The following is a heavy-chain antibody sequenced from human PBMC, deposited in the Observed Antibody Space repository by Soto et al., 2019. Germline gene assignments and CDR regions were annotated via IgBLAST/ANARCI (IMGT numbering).Heavy chain of an antibody. D-gene: IGHD3-16*01. Sequence: PSETLSLTCTFSGGSISSDYWSWIRQPPGKGLEWIGYIYYSGSTKYDPSLKSRVTISVDTSKKQFSLRLSSVTAADTAVYYCARCKGRWDFYYYMDVWGKGTTVT. J-gene: IGHJ6*03. CDR3: ARCKGRWDFYYYMDV. CDR2: IYYSGST. V-gene: IGHV4-59*08. CDR1: GGSISSDY.